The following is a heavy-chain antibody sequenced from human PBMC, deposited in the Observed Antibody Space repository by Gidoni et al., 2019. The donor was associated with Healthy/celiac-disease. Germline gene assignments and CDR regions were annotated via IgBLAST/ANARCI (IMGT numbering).Heavy chain of an antibody. D-gene: IGHD1-26*01. CDR3: ARDLGGPYLY. V-gene: IGHV1-69*14. Sequence: QVQLVQSGSEVKKPGSSAKVPCKASGGTYRSYAISWVRQAPGQGLEWMGGIIPIFGTANYAQKFQGRVTITADKSTSTAYMELSSLRSEDTAVYYCARDLGGPYLYWGQGTLVTDSS. J-gene: IGHJ4*02. CDR1: GGTYRSYA. CDR2: IIPIFGTA.